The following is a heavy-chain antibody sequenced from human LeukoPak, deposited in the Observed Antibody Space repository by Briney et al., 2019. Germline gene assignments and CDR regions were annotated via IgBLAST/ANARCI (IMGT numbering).Heavy chain of an antibody. Sequence: PSETLSLTCTVSGGSISSSSYYWGWIRQPPGKGLEWIGSIYYSGSTYYNPSLKSRVTISVDTSKNQFSLKLSSVTAADTAVYYCARRSPSFKTDSDSSGHFDYWGQGTLVTVSS. CDR1: GGSISSSSYY. CDR3: ARRSPSFKTDSDSSGHFDY. D-gene: IGHD3-22*01. CDR2: IYYSGST. J-gene: IGHJ4*02. V-gene: IGHV4-39*01.